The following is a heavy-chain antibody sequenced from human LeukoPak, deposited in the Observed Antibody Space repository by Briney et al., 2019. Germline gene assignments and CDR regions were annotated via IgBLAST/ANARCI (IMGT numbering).Heavy chain of an antibody. Sequence: PGGSLRLSCEASGFTFSSYGMHWVRQAPGKGLEWVAVISYDGSNKYHVDSVKGRFTISRDNSKNTLYLQMNSLRAEDTAVYYCAKDRLGSSSTFFVYWGQGTLVTVSS. CDR2: ISYDGSNK. V-gene: IGHV3-30*18. D-gene: IGHD2-2*01. J-gene: IGHJ4*02. CDR1: GFTFSSYG. CDR3: AKDRLGSSSTFFVY.